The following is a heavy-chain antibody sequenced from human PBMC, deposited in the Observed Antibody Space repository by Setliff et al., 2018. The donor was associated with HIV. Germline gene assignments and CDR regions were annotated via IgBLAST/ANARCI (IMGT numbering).Heavy chain of an antibody. CDR3: ARVSSSYYFLGAFDS. D-gene: IGHD6-13*01. J-gene: IGHJ4*02. V-gene: IGHV4-61*09. CDR2: IHTSGST. Sequence: SETLSLTCSVSGGSINSDSYYWTWIRQPAGKGLEWIGHIHTSGSTNYNPSLKSRVTISIDTSKNQFSLKLRSATATDTALYYCARVSSSYYFLGAFDSWGQRTLVTVSS. CDR1: GGSINSDSYY.